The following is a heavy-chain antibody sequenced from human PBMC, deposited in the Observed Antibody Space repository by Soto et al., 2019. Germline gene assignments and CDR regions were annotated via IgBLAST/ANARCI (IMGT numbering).Heavy chain of an antibody. CDR2: ISAYNGNT. V-gene: IGHV1-18*01. D-gene: IGHD6-19*01. CDR3: ARDPLPIAVAGTNWFDP. CDR1: GYTFTSYG. J-gene: IGHJ5*02. Sequence: XSVKVSCKASGYTFTSYGISWVRQAPGQGLEWMGWISAYNGNTNYAQKLQGRVTMTTDTSTSTAYMELRSLRSDDTAVYYCARDPLPIAVAGTNWFDPWGQGTLVTSPQ.